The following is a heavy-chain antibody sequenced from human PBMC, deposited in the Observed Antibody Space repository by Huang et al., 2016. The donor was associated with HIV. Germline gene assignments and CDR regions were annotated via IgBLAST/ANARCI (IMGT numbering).Heavy chain of an antibody. V-gene: IGHV7-4-1*02. Sequence: QVQLVQSGTELKKPGASVKVSCKASGYTFSMIAMNWVRQAPVEGLEWRGCINTQTMNPTYVQGFTGRFVLSLDTSVNTAYLHISSLKSDDSAVYFCARDTPYYESSGYSTTNFEYWGQGTLVTVSS. CDR1: GYTFSMIA. CDR2: INTQTMNP. J-gene: IGHJ4*02. CDR3: ARDTPYYESSGYSTTNFEY. D-gene: IGHD3-22*01.